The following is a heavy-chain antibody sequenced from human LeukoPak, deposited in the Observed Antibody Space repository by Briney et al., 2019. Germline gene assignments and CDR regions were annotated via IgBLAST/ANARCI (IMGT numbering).Heavy chain of an antibody. J-gene: IGHJ4*02. CDR2: INHSGST. CDR3: ARGDILTGYYTRGDYDY. V-gene: IGHV4-34*01. D-gene: IGHD3-9*01. Sequence: SETLSLTCAVYGGSFSGYYWSWIRQPPGKGLEWIGEINHSGSTNYNPSLKSRVTTSVDTSKNQFSLKLSSVTAADTAVYYCARGDILTGYYTRGDYDYWGQGTLVTVSS. CDR1: GGSFSGYY.